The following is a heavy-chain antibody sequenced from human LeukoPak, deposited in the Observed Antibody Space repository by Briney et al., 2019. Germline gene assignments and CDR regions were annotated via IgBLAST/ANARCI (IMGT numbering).Heavy chain of an antibody. CDR3: ASQRAQITIFGVDPWYFDY. CDR2: IYYSGST. V-gene: IGHV4-59*08. D-gene: IGHD3-3*01. J-gene: IGHJ4*02. Sequence: SETLSLTCTVSGGSISSYYWSWIRQPPGKGLEWIGYIYYSGSTNYNPSLKSRVTISVDTSKNQFSLKLSSVTAADTAVYYCASQRAQITIFGVDPWYFDYWGQGTLVTVSS. CDR1: GGSISSYY.